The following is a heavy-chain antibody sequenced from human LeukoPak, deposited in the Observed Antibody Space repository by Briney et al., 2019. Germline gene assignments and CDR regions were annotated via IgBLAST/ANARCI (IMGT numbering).Heavy chain of an antibody. CDR1: GGSISSSSYY. J-gene: IGHJ4*02. CDR3: ARIARFPDSSGWSVIFDY. CDR2: IYYSGST. D-gene: IGHD6-19*01. V-gene: IGHV4-39*01. Sequence: PSETLSLTCTVSGGSISSSSYYWGWIRQPPGKGLEWIGSIYYSGSTYYNPSLKSRVTISVDTSKNQFSLKLSSVTAADTAVYYCARIARFPDSSGWSVIFDYWGQGTLVTVSS.